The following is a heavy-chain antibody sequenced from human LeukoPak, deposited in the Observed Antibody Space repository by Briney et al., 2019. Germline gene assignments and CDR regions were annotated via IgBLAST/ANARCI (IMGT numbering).Heavy chain of an antibody. Sequence: SETLSLTCTVSGGSITTYYWTWIRQPPGKGLEWIGYIYYTGGTNYNPSLKSRATISVDMSKNQFSLNVSSVTAADTAIYYCARDPGTIPPYYFDYWGQGILVTVSS. D-gene: IGHD3-10*01. CDR1: GGSITTYY. J-gene: IGHJ4*02. CDR3: ARDPGTIPPYYFDY. V-gene: IGHV4-59*12. CDR2: IYYTGGT.